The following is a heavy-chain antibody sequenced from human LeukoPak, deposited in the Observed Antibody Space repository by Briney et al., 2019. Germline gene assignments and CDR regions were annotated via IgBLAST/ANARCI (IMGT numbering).Heavy chain of an antibody. V-gene: IGHV3-23*01. Sequence: QSGGSLSLSCAASGFTFSYYAMSWVRQAPGRGLEGVPVISDSGGERPYADSGKGRVTISRDNSKNTVHLQMNSLRVEDTAVYYCAKTDCTSSSCYTIDSWGQGTLVTVSS. D-gene: IGHD2-2*02. J-gene: IGHJ4*02. CDR2: ISDSGGER. CDR3: AKTDCTSSSCYTIDS. CDR1: GFTFSYYA.